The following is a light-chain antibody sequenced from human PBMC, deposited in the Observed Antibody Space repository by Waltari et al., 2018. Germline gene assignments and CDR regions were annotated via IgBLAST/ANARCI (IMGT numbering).Light chain of an antibody. CDR2: DTS. Sequence: QAVVTQQPSLPVSPGGTVTLTGDSSTVPLTRCPYLYCFQQKPGQAPRTLIYDTSNKQSWTPARFSGSLLGGKAALTLSGAQPEDEAEYYCLLSYSGAVVFGGGTRLTVL. CDR3: LLSYSGAVV. J-gene: IGLJ2*01. CDR1: TVPLTRCPY. V-gene: IGLV7-46*01.